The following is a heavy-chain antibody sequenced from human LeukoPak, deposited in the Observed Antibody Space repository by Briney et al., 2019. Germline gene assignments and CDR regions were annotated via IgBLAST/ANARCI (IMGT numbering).Heavy chain of an antibody. CDR3: AKVFIGYCSGGRCSTFDF. D-gene: IGHD2-15*01. CDR1: GFTFSSYA. Sequence: GGSLRLSCAASGFTFSSYAMSWVRQAPGKGLEWVSSISATGGSTYYADSVKGRFTISRDNSKNTLYLQMNSLRAEDTAVYYCAKVFIGYCSGGRCSTFDFWGQGTLVTVSS. CDR2: ISATGGST. V-gene: IGHV3-23*01. J-gene: IGHJ4*02.